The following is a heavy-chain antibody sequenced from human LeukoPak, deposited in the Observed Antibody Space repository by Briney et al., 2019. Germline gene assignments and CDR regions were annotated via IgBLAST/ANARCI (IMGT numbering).Heavy chain of an antibody. V-gene: IGHV3-21*01. J-gene: IGHJ4*02. CDR2: ISSSSSYI. D-gene: IGHD6-13*01. CDR3: ARVRWLSAAGTEGNFDY. CDR1: GFTFSSYT. Sequence: GGSLRLSCAASGFTFSSYTMNWVRRAPGKGLEWVSSISSSSSYIYYADSVKGRFTISRDNANNSLYLQMDSLRAEDTAVYYCARVRWLSAAGTEGNFDYWGQGTLVTISS.